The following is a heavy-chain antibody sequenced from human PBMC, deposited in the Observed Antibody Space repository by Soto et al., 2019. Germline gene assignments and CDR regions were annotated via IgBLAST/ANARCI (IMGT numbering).Heavy chain of an antibody. Sequence: GGSLRLSCAGSGYTFRTHAMSWVRQAPGKGLEWVSAISSGGGYKHYAASVEGRFTVSRDDSKSTLYLQMNDLRAEDTAVYYCVKYLTTVVTGWGQGSMVTVYS. CDR2: ISSGGGYK. CDR3: VKYLTTVVTG. D-gene: IGHD4-4*01. J-gene: IGHJ4*02. CDR1: GYTFRTHA. V-gene: IGHV3-23*01.